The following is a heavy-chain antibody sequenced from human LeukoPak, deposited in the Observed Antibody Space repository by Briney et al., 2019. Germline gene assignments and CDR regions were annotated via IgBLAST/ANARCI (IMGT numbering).Heavy chain of an antibody. CDR1: GFTFSSYG. CDR2: ISGSGGST. Sequence: GGTLRLSCAASGFTFSSYGMSWVRQAPGKGLEWVSAISGSGGSTYYADSVKGRFTISRDNSKNTLYLQMNSLRAEDTAVYYCASSESDWYFDLWGRGTLVTVSS. CDR3: ASSESDWYFDL. J-gene: IGHJ2*01. V-gene: IGHV3-23*01. D-gene: IGHD1-26*01.